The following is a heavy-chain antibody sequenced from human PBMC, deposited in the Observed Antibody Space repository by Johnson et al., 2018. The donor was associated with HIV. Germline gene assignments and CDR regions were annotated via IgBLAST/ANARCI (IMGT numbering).Heavy chain of an antibody. CDR3: AREGRLGSYLGGVAFDI. J-gene: IGHJ3*02. CDR1: GFTVSSNY. Sequence: VQLVESGGGLVKPGGSLRLSCVASGFTVSSNYMSWVRQAPGKGLEWVSVIYSGGSTYYADSVKGRFTISRDNSKNTLYLQMSSLRAEDTAVYYCAREGRLGSYLGGVAFDIWGQGTMVTVSS. CDR2: IYSGGST. V-gene: IGHV3-66*01. D-gene: IGHD1-26*01.